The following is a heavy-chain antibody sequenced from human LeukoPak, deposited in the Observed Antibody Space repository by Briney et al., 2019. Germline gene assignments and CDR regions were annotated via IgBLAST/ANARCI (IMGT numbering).Heavy chain of an antibody. CDR3: ARGRSSVDDAFDI. Sequence: ASVKVSCKASGGTFSSYTISWVRQAPGQGLEWMGGIIPIFGTANYAQKFQGRVTITADESTSTAYMELSSLRSEDTAVYYCARGRSSVDDAFDIWGQGTMVTVSS. CDR1: GGTFSSYT. V-gene: IGHV1-69*01. D-gene: IGHD3-10*01. J-gene: IGHJ3*02. CDR2: IIPIFGTA.